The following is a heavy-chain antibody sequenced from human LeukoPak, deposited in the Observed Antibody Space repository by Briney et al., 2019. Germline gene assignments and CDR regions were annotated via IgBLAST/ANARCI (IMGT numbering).Heavy chain of an antibody. J-gene: IGHJ6*03. V-gene: IGHV1-18*04. CDR2: ISANNGNT. D-gene: IGHD3-10*01. CDR3: ARGGITTNMDV. CDR1: GYTFANYY. Sequence: GASVKVSCKASGYTFANYYIHLVRQAPGQGLEWMGWISANNGNTNYAQKLQGRVTMTTDTSTSTAYMELRSLRSDDTAVYYCARGGITTNMDVWGKGTTVTVSS.